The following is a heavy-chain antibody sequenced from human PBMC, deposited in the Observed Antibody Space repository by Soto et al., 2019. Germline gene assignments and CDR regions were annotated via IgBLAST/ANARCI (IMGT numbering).Heavy chain of an antibody. Sequence: EVQLVESGGGLVQPGGSLRLSCAASGFTFSSYWMSWVRQAPGKGLEWVANIKQDGSEKYYVDSVKGRFTISRDNAKNSLYLQMNSLRAEDTAVYYCARGPYFDLYYYYGMDVWGQGTTVTVSS. J-gene: IGHJ6*02. CDR1: GFTFSSYW. CDR2: IKQDGSEK. D-gene: IGHD3-22*01. CDR3: ARGPYFDLYYYYGMDV. V-gene: IGHV3-7*01.